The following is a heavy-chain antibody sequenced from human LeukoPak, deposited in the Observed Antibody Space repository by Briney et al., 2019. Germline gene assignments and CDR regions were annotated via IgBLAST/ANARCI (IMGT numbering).Heavy chain of an antibody. CDR3: ARGGRSSQSYYYGYMDV. Sequence: SVKVSCEAFGGSFINYAISWVRQAPGQGLEWMGGIIPIFGTANYAQKFQGRVAITADKSTSTAYMVLSSLTADDTAVYYCARGGRSSQSYYYGYMDVCGKATAVTVSS. D-gene: IGHD6-13*01. V-gene: IGHV1-69*06. J-gene: IGHJ6*03. CDR2: IIPIFGTA. CDR1: GGSFINYA.